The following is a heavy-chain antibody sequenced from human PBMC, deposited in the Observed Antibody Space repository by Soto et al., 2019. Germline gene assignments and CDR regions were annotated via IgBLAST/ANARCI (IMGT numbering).Heavy chain of an antibody. CDR2: ISAYNGNT. CDR1: GYTFTSYG. J-gene: IGHJ6*03. CDR3: ASATTVTTTQYYMDV. Sequence: ASVKVSCKASGYTFTSYGISWVRQAPGQGLEWMGWISAYNGNTNYAQKLQGRVTMTTDTSTSTAYMELRSLRSDDTAVYYCASATTVTTTQYYMDVWGKGTTVTVSS. D-gene: IGHD4-17*01. V-gene: IGHV1-18*01.